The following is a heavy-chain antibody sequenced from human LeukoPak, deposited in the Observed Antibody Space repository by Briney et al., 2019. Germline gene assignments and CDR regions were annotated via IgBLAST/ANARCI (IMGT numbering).Heavy chain of an antibody. Sequence: GASVKLSCKASGYTFTGYYMHWVRQAPGQGLEWMGWMNPNSGNTGYAQKFQGRVTMTRNTSISTAYMELSSLRSEDTAVYYCARTVPVVVAATLHNWFDPWGQGTLVTVSS. CDR2: MNPNSGNT. D-gene: IGHD2-15*01. CDR3: ARTVPVVVAATLHNWFDP. J-gene: IGHJ5*02. CDR1: GYTFTGYY. V-gene: IGHV1-8*02.